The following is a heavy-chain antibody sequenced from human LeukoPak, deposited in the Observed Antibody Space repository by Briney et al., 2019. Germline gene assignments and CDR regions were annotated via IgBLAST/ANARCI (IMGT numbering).Heavy chain of an antibody. CDR1: GFTFSSYT. Sequence: GGSLRLSCAASGFTFSSYTMSWVRQAPGKGLEWVSTITTSDGNTYYADSVKGRFTVSRDNSKNTLFLQMNSLRAEDTAVYYCAKDAYSSGWYYWYFDLWGRGTLVTVSS. J-gene: IGHJ2*01. CDR3: AKDAYSSGWYYWYFDL. D-gene: IGHD6-19*01. V-gene: IGHV3-23*01. CDR2: ITTSDGNT.